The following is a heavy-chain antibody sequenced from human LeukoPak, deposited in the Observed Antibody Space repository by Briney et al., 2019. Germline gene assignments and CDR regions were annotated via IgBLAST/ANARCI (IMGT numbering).Heavy chain of an antibody. CDR1: GGSISSGDHY. Sequence: SETLSLTCTVSGGSISSGDHYWSWIRQPPGKGLEWIGYIYNSGGTYYNPSLKSRVTISVDTSKNQFSLKLSSVTAADTAVYYCARGYYSNPDYWGQGTLVTVSS. D-gene: IGHD4-11*01. J-gene: IGHJ4*02. V-gene: IGHV4-30-4*08. CDR3: ARGYYSNPDY. CDR2: IYNSGGT.